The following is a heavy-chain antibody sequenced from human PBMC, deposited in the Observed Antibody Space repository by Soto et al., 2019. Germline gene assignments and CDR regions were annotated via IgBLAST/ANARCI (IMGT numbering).Heavy chain of an antibody. CDR1: GGSVRSGSYY. CDR3: ARPLYRYGPMDV. V-gene: IGHV4-61*01. Sequence: QVQLQESGPGLVKPSETLFLTCTVSGGSVRSGSYYWSWIRQPPGKGLEWIGYIYNSGSTNYNPSLKSRVTISVDTSKNQFSLKLSSVTAADTAVYYCARPLYRYGPMDVWGQGTTVTVSS. J-gene: IGHJ6*02. D-gene: IGHD5-18*01. CDR2: IYNSGST.